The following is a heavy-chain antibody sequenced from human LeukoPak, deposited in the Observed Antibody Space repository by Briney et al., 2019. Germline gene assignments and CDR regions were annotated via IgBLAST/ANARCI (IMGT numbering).Heavy chain of an antibody. CDR1: GGSFSGYY. D-gene: IGHD3-10*01. J-gene: IGHJ4*02. CDR2: INHSGST. V-gene: IGHV4-34*01. Sequence: SETLSLTCAVYGGSFSGYYWSWIRQPPGKGLEWIGEINHSGSTNYNPSLKSRVTISVDTSKNQFSLKLSSVTAADTAVYYCARGYYYVSGSYSFFDYWGQGTLVTVSS. CDR3: ARGYYYVSGSYSFFDY.